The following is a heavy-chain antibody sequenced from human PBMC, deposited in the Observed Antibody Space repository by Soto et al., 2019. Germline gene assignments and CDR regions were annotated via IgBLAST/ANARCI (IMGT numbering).Heavy chain of an antibody. D-gene: IGHD2-2*01. V-gene: IGHV3-21*01. CDR2: ITSRSIDV. J-gene: IGHJ3*02. Sequence: EVQLVESGGGLVKPGESLRLSCAASGFTFSNYNINWVRQAPGKGLEWVSSITSRSIDVYYADSVKGRFTISSDDAKNSLSLQMNALRAVDTGVYFCVRESYPAKAFDIWGQGTMVTVSS. CDR1: GFTFSNYN. CDR3: VRESYPAKAFDI.